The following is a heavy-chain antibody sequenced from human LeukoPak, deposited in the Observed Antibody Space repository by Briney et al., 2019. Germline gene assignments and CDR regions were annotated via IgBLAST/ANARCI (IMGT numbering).Heavy chain of an antibody. Sequence: PGGSLRLSCAASGFTFSSYDMTWVRQAPGKGLEWVSYISNSGNTIYYADSVKGRFTISRDSSLYLQMDSLRAEDTAVYYCARGRYSGYDSPYDYWGQGTLVTVSS. V-gene: IGHV3-48*03. J-gene: IGHJ4*02. CDR2: ISNSGNTI. D-gene: IGHD5-12*01. CDR3: ARGRYSGYDSPYDY. CDR1: GFTFSSYD.